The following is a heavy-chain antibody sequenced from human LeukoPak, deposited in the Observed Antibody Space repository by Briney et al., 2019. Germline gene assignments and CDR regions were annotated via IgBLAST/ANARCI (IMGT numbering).Heavy chain of an antibody. CDR3: AKGGKWDVTPFDY. CDR1: GFTFSNSA. CDR2: ISGGGGST. Sequence: GGSLRLSCAASGFTFSNSAMSWARRAPGKGLEWVSTISGGGGSTYYADSVKGRFTISRDNSKNTLYLQVNSLRAEDTAVYYCAKGGKWDVTPFDYWGQGTLVTVSS. D-gene: IGHD1-26*01. V-gene: IGHV3-23*01. J-gene: IGHJ4*02.